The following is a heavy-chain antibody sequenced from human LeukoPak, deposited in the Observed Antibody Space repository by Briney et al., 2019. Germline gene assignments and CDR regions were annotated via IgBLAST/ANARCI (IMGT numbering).Heavy chain of an antibody. D-gene: IGHD5-18*01. V-gene: IGHV4-34*01. Sequence: SETLSLTCAVYGGSFSGYYWSWIRQPPGKGLEWIGEINHSGSTNYNPSLKSRVTISVDTSKNQFSLKLSSVTAADTAVYYCARARGYSYGNLSPYYYYYYMDVWGKGTTVTVSS. CDR3: ARARGYSYGNLSPYYYYYYMDV. CDR2: INHSGST. J-gene: IGHJ6*03. CDR1: GGSFSGYY.